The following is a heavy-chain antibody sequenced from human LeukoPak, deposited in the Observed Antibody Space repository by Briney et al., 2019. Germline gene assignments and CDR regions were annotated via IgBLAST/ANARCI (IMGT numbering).Heavy chain of an antibody. V-gene: IGHV1-3*01. Sequence: ASVKVSCKASGYTFTSYAMHWVRQAPGQRLEWMGWINAGNGNTKYSQKFQGRVTITRDTSASTAYMELSSPRSEDTAVYYCACSVTTQFQGDYWGQGTLVTVSS. D-gene: IGHD4-17*01. CDR1: GYTFTSYA. CDR3: ACSVTTQFQGDY. J-gene: IGHJ4*02. CDR2: INAGNGNT.